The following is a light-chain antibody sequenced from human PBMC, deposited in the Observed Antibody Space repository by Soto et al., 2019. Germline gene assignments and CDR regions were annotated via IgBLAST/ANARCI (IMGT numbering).Light chain of an antibody. CDR2: DAS. CDR1: QDITSY. CDR3: QHCDYLPI. Sequence: DIQMTQSPSSLSASVGDRVTLTCQASQDITSYLNWYQHKPGKAPKLLIYDASILEAGVPSRFSGSGSGTDFTFTISSLLPEDAATYYCQHCDYLPIFGPGTTVDFK. V-gene: IGKV1-33*01. J-gene: IGKJ3*01.